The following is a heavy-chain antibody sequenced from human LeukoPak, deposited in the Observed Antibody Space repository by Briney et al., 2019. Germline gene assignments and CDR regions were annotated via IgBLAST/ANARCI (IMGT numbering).Heavy chain of an antibody. CDR2: INNNGSTT. CDR1: GFTFSSYW. CDR3: ARSYSSFDH. J-gene: IGHJ4*02. V-gene: IGHV3-74*01. Sequence: GGTLRLSCAVSGFTFSSYWMHCVRQAPGKGLVWVSRINNNGSTTAYADSVKGRFTISRDNTKNTLYLQMNSLRAEDTAVYYCARSYSSFDHWGQGTLVTVSS. D-gene: IGHD6-19*01.